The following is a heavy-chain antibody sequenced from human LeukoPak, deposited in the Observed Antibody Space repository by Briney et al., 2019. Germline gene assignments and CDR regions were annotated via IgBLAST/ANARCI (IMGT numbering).Heavy chain of an antibody. J-gene: IGHJ5*02. CDR1: GGSISSGDYY. CDR3: ARDHTTSSNWFDP. CDR2: IYYSGST. D-gene: IGHD2-2*01. Sequence: PSETLSLTCTVSGGSISSGDYYWSWIRQHPGTGLEWIGYIYYSGSTYYNPSLKSRVTISVDTSKNQFSLKLSSVTAADTAVYYCARDHTTSSNWFDPWGQGTLVTVSS. V-gene: IGHV4-31*03.